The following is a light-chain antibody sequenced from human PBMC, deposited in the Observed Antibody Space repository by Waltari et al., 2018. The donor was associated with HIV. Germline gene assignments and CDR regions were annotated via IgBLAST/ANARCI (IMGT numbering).Light chain of an antibody. CDR2: DDS. J-gene: IGLJ3*02. V-gene: IGLV3-21*04. CDR3: QVWDSSRDHWV. CDR1: NIARKH. Sequence: SYVLTQPPSVSLAPGKTARITCEGENIARKHVHCYQQKPGQVPVLVNYDDSDWPSGIPERFSVSNSGNTATLTISRVEDGDEADYYCQVWDSSRDHWVFGGGTKLTVL.